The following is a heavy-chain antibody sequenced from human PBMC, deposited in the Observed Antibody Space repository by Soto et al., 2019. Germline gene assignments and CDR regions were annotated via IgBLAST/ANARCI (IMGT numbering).Heavy chain of an antibody. CDR3: AKSFSSNWYDYFNY. V-gene: IGHV3-23*01. CDR2: ISGSGDRT. Sequence: GGSLRLSCAASEFTFSSYAMSWVRQAPGKGLEWVSAISGSGDRTYYADSVKGRFTISRDTSKNTLSLQMNSLRAEDTAPYYCAKSFSSNWYDYFNYWGQGTLVTVSS. J-gene: IGHJ4*02. D-gene: IGHD6-13*01. CDR1: EFTFSSYA.